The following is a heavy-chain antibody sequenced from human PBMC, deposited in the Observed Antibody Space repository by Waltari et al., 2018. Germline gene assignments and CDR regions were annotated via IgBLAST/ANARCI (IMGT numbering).Heavy chain of an antibody. J-gene: IGHJ4*02. V-gene: IGHV3-23*01. Sequence: EVQLLESGGGLVQPGGSLRLSCAASGFTFSSYAMSCVRQAPGKGLEWVSAISGSGGSTYYADSVKGRFTISRDNSKNTLYLQMNSLRAEDTAVYYCAKGLSSSWYGIYFDYWGQGTLVTVSS. CDR3: AKGLSSSWYGIYFDY. CDR2: ISGSGGST. CDR1: GFTFSSYA. D-gene: IGHD6-13*01.